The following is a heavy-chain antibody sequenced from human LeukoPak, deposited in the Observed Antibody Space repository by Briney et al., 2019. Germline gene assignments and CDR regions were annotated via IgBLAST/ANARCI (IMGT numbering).Heavy chain of an antibody. V-gene: IGHV1-69*13. CDR1: GGTFSSYA. J-gene: IGHJ5*02. CDR3: ASRITMVRGVWSNWFDP. D-gene: IGHD3-10*01. Sequence: GASVKVSCKASGGTFSSYAISWVRQAPGQGLEWMGGIIPIFGTANYAQKFQGRVTITADESTSTAYMELSSLRSEDTAVYYCASRITMVRGVWSNWFDPWGQGTLVTVSS. CDR2: IIPIFGTA.